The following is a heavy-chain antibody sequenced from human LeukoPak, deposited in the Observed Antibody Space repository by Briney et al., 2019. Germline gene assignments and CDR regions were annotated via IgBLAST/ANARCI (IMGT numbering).Heavy chain of an antibody. D-gene: IGHD1-26*01. CDR1: GGSFSGYY. V-gene: IGHV4-34*01. J-gene: IGHJ6*03. CDR2: INHSGST. CDR3: ARLVGYYYYYMDV. Sequence: SETLSLTCAVYGGSFSGYYWSWIRQPPGKGLEWIGEINHSGSTNYNPSLKSRVTISVDTSKNQFSLKLSSVTAADTAVYYCARLVGYYYYYMDVWGKGTTVTIPS.